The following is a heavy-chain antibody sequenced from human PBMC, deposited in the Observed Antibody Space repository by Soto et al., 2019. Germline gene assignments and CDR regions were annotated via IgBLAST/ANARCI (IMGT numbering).Heavy chain of an antibody. V-gene: IGHV3-72*01. CDR1: GFTFSDYH. CDR2: ARNDPRARTT. Sequence: EMQLVESGGGLVQPGGSLRLSCAASGFTFSDYHMEWVRQAPGKGLEWIGRARNDPRARTTQHAASVRGRFITSRDDSENSLYLQMNSLKPEDTAVYYCVGSLQYGGQGTLVTVSS. D-gene: IGHD6-13*01. J-gene: IGHJ4*02. CDR3: VGSLQY.